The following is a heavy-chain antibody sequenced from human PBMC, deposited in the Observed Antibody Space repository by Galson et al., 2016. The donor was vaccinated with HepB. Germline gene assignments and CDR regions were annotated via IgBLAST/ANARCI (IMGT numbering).Heavy chain of an antibody. V-gene: IGHV1-18*01. Sequence: SVKVSCKASGYSFSSYGISWVRQAPGHGLEWMGWISTYNGKTNYAQNFQGRVTMTTDTSTGTAYMELRSLRSDATAVYFCARDKRTFYYDISGYYFDHWGQGTLVTVSS. CDR1: GYSFSSYG. CDR2: ISTYNGKT. D-gene: IGHD3-22*01. J-gene: IGHJ4*02. CDR3: ARDKRTFYYDISGYYFDH.